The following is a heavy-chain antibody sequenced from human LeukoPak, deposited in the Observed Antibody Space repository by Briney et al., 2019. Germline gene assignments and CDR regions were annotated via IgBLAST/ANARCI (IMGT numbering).Heavy chain of an antibody. Sequence: GGSLRLSCAASGFTVSSNYMSWVRQAPGKGLEWVSVIYSGGSTYYADSVKGRFTFSRDNSKNTLYLQMNSLRAEDTAVYYCARAEKATIFDYWGQGTLVTVSS. J-gene: IGHJ4*02. CDR3: ARAEKATIFDY. V-gene: IGHV3-53*01. CDR2: IYSGGST. CDR1: GFTVSSNY. D-gene: IGHD5-24*01.